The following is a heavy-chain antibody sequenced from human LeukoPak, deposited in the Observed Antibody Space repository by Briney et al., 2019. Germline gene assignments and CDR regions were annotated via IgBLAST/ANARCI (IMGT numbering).Heavy chain of an antibody. CDR3: ARDKGVPLYYYYMDV. D-gene: IGHD3-10*01. J-gene: IGHJ6*03. V-gene: IGHV4-59*12. CDR1: GGSISSYY. CDR2: IYYSGST. Sequence: SETLSLTCTVSGGSISSYYWSWLRQPPGKGLEWIGYIYYSGSTNYNPSLKSRVTISVDTSKNQFSLKLSSVTAADTAVYYCARDKGVPLYYYYMDVWGKGTTVTVPS.